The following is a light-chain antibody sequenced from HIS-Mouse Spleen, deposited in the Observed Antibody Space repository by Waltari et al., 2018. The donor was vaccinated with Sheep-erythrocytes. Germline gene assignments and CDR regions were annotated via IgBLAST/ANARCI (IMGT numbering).Light chain of an antibody. CDR1: SSYVGGYNY. CDR2: DVS. Sequence: QSALTQPRSVSGSPGQSVPISCTGTSSYVGGYNYVPWYQQQPGKAPKLMIYDVSKRPSGVPDRLSGSKSGNTASLTISGLQAEDEADYYCCSYAGSYNHVFATGTKVTVL. V-gene: IGLV2-11*01. CDR3: CSYAGSYNHV. J-gene: IGLJ1*01.